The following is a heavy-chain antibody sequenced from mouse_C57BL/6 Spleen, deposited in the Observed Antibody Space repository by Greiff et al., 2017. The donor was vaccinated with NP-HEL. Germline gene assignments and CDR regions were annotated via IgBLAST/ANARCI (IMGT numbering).Heavy chain of an antibody. J-gene: IGHJ1*03. CDR1: GYTFTSYW. Sequence: QVQLQQPGAELVKPGASVKVSCKASGYTFTSYWMHWVKQRPGQGLEWIGRIHPSDSDTNYNQKFKGKATLTVDKSSSTAYMQLSSLTSADSAVYDCAISSYSNYPAYFDVWGTGTTVTVSS. V-gene: IGHV1-74*01. CDR2: IHPSDSDT. D-gene: IGHD2-5*01. CDR3: AISSYSNYPAYFDV.